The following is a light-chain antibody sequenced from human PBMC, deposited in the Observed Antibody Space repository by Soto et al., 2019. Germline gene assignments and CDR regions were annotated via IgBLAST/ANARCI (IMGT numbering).Light chain of an antibody. J-gene: IGKJ4*01. V-gene: IGKV1-39*01. CDR3: QQSHSTPLS. CDR2: AAS. CDR1: QSSTTD. Sequence: DSHKPKSPSCMSVSVGDRVTITFRASQSSTTDLNWDQLKPGKAPKLLIYAASKVQIGVPSRFSGGGSGTYFTLTISSLQPEDVASYYSQQSHSTPLSFGGGTMAAI.